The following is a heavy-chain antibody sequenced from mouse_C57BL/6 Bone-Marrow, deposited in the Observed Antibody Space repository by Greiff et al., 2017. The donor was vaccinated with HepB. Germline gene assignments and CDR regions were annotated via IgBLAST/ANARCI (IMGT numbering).Heavy chain of an antibody. CDR2: IYPGSGST. CDR3: ARSPLDAMDY. Sequence: QVQLQQSGAELVRPGASVTLSCKASGYTFTDYEMHWVKQRPGQGLEWIGDIYPGSGSTNYNEKFKSKATLTVDTSSSTAYMQLSSLTSEDSAVYYCARSPLDAMDYWGQGTSVTVSS. V-gene: IGHV1-55*01. CDR1: GYTFTDYE. J-gene: IGHJ4*01.